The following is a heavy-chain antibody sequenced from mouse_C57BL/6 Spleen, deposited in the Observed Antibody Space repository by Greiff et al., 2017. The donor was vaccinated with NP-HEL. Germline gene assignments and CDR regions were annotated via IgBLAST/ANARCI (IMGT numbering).Heavy chain of an antibody. D-gene: IGHD2-3*01. Sequence: EVKLQQSGPELVKPGASVKISCKASGYTFTDYYMNWVKQSHGKSLEWIGDINPNNGGTSYNQKFKGKATLTVDKSSSTAYMELRSLTSEDSAVYYCAREGLLLYYFDYWGQGTTLTVSS. CDR1: GYTFTDYY. J-gene: IGHJ2*01. V-gene: IGHV1-26*01. CDR2: INPNNGGT. CDR3: AREGLLLYYFDY.